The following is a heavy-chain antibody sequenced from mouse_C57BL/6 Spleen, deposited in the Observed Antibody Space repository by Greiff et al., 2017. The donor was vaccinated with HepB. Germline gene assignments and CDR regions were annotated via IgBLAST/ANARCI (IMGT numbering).Heavy chain of an antibody. J-gene: IGHJ4*01. Sequence: EVKLVESVAELVRPGASVKLSCTASGFNIKNTYMHWVKQRPEQGLEWIGRIDPANGNTKYAPKFQGKATITADTSSNTAYLQLSSLTSEDTAIYYCARSDYYGSSSYYAMDYWGQGTSVTVSS. CDR2: IDPANGNT. D-gene: IGHD1-1*01. CDR3: ARSDYYGSSSYYAMDY. CDR1: GFNIKNTY. V-gene: IGHV14-3*01.